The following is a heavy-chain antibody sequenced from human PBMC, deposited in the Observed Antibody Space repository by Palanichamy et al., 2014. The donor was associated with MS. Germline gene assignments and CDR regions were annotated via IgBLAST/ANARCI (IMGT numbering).Heavy chain of an antibody. CDR3: ARDNSGYYYFDY. CDR2: LLQWEH. V-gene: IGHV4-59*01. Sequence: QVQLQDGPRTGEAFRRPCPSPALSLVAPSLLTTGTGSGSPQDGTGVDWKYLLQWEHQLQPSLKSRVTISVDMSKNQFSLKLSSVTAADTAVYYCARDNSGYYYFDYWGQGTLVTVSS. CDR1: VAPSLLTT. D-gene: IGHD3-22*01. J-gene: IGHJ4*02.